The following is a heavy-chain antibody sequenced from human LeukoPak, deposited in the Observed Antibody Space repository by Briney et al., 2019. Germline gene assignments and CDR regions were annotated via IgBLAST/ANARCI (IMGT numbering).Heavy chain of an antibody. CDR1: GFTFSSYG. J-gene: IGHJ5*02. V-gene: IGHV3-30*19. CDR2: IWYDGSNK. D-gene: IGHD2-2*01. CDR3: ARNGIYQLHWVWFDP. Sequence: GRSLRLSCAASGFTFSSYGMHWVRQAPGKGLEWVAVIWYDGSNKYYADSVKGRFTISRDNSKNTLYLQMNSLRPEDTAVYYCARNGIYQLHWVWFDPWGQGTLVTVSS.